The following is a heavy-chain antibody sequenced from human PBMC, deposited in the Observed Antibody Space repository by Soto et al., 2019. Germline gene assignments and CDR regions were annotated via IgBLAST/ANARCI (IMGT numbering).Heavy chain of an antibody. D-gene: IGHD5-18*01. V-gene: IGHV3-7*03. J-gene: IGHJ6*02. Sequence: RGSLILSCAASGLTCSSYWMRWVRQAPGKGLEWVANITQDGSEKYYVASVKGRFTISRDNAKNSLYLQMNSLRAEDTAVYYCARVRGYSYGMDVWGQGTTVTVSS. CDR3: ARVRGYSYGMDV. CDR1: GLTCSSYW. CDR2: ITQDGSEK.